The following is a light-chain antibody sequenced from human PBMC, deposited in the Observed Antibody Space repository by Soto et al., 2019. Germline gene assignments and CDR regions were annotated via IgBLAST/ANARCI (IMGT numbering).Light chain of an antibody. J-gene: IGKJ3*01. CDR3: QQRYSTPLLT. V-gene: IGKV1-39*01. Sequence: DIQMTQSPSSLSASVGDSVTITCRASQSISTYLNWYQQKPGNAPELLIYGASSLQSGVPSRFSGSGSGTDFTLTISSHRPEEFATYYCQQRYSTPLLTFGPGTKVDIK. CDR1: QSISTY. CDR2: GAS.